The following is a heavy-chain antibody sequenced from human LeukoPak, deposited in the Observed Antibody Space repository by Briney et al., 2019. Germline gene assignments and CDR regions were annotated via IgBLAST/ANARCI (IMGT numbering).Heavy chain of an antibody. D-gene: IGHD3-10*01. Sequence: PGGSLRLSCAASGCTFSDYYMSWIRQAPGKGLEWVSYISSSSSYTNYADSVKGRFTISRDNAKNSLYLQMNSLRAEDTAVYYCASHYGSGSYYDYWGQGTLVTVSS. V-gene: IGHV3-11*06. J-gene: IGHJ4*02. CDR2: ISSSSSYT. CDR3: ASHYGSGSYYDY. CDR1: GCTFSDYY.